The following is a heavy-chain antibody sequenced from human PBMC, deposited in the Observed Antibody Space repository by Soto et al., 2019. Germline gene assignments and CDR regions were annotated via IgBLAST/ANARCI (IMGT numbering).Heavy chain of an antibody. Sequence: KASETLSLTCTVSGGSVSSGSYYWSWIRQPPGKGLEWIGYIYYSGSTNYNPSLKSRVTISVDTSKNQFSLKLSSVTAADTAVYYCAGKVARITMVRGVITPTNNWFDPWGQGTLVTVSS. D-gene: IGHD3-10*01. J-gene: IGHJ5*02. V-gene: IGHV4-61*01. CDR3: AGKVARITMVRGVITPTNNWFDP. CDR1: GGSVSSGSYY. CDR2: IYYSGST.